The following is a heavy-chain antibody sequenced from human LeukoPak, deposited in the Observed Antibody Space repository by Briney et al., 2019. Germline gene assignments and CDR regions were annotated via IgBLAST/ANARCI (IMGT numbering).Heavy chain of an antibody. CDR3: TRHGRYYYDSSGYDPDYYYYGMDV. CDR1: GFTFSSYG. CDR2: IWYDGSNK. D-gene: IGHD3-22*01. J-gene: IGHJ6*02. V-gene: IGHV3-33*01. Sequence: GGSLRLSCAASGFTFSSYGMHWVRQAPGKGLEWVAVIWYDGSNKYYADSVKGRFTISRDNSKNTLYLQMNSLKTGDTAVYYCTRHGRYYYDSSGYDPDYYYYGMDVWGQGTTVTVSS.